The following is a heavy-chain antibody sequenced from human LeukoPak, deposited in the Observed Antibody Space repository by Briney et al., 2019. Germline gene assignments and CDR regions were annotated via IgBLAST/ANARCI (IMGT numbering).Heavy chain of an antibody. CDR3: ARLQQWQVSVPVRYLDL. V-gene: IGHV3-48*01. J-gene: IGHJ2*01. CDR1: GFTFSSYS. CDR2: FSSSSNTI. D-gene: IGHD6-19*01. Sequence: GGSLRLSCAASGFTFSSYSMDWVRQAPGKGLEWVSYFSSSSNTIYYADSVEGRFTISRDNAKNSLYLQMNSLRVEDTAVYSCARLQQWQVSVPVRYLDLWGRGTLVTVSS.